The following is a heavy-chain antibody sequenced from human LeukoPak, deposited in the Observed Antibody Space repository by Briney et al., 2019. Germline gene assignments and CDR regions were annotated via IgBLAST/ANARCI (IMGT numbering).Heavy chain of an antibody. J-gene: IGHJ4*02. D-gene: IGHD3-10*01. Sequence: PSETLSLTCAVYGGSFSGYYWSWIRQPPGKGLEWIGEINHSGSTNYNPSLKSRVTISVDTSKNQFSLKLSSVTAADTAVYYCARERPCLLLWFGDPSLDYWGQGTLVTVSS. CDR3: ARERPCLLLWFGDPSLDY. CDR1: GGSFSGYY. CDR2: INHSGST. V-gene: IGHV4-34*01.